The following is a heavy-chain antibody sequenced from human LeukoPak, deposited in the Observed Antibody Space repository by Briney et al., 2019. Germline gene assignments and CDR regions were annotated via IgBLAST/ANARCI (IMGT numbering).Heavy chain of an antibody. CDR3: ARGAKVRGSVFLTDWGFDY. Sequence: GASVKVSCKASGYTFTGYYMHWVRQAPGQGLEWMGLINPNSGGTNYAQKFQGRVTMTRDTSISTAYMELSRLRSDDTAVYYCARGAKVRGSVFLTDWGFDYWGQGTLVTVSS. CDR2: INPNSGGT. V-gene: IGHV1-2*02. D-gene: IGHD3-10*01. J-gene: IGHJ4*02. CDR1: GYTFTGYY.